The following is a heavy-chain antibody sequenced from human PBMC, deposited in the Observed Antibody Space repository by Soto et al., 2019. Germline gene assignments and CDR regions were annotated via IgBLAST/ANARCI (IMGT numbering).Heavy chain of an antibody. CDR3: IAKRRFLEWSKGYDYGMDV. J-gene: IGHJ6*04. V-gene: IGHV4-30-2*01. CDR1: GGSISSGGYS. CDR2: IYHSGST. D-gene: IGHD3-3*01. Sequence: SETLSLTCAVSGGSISSGGYSWSWIRQPPGKGLEWIGYIYHSGSTYYNPSLKSRVTISVDRSKNQFSLKLSSVTAADTAVYYCIAKRRFLEWSKGYDYGMDVWGKGTTVTVSS.